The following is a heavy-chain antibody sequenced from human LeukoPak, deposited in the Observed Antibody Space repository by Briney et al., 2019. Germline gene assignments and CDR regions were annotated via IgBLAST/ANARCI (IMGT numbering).Heavy chain of an antibody. V-gene: IGHV3-23*01. D-gene: IGHD6-6*01. CDR3: AKDGSSQLGPN. CDR1: GCTFSSYA. Sequence: GGSLRLPCAASGCTFSSYAMSWVGPPPWKGRAGVSAISGSGGSTYYADSVRGRFTISRDNSENTLYLQMNSLRAEDTAVYYCAKDGSSQLGPNWGQGTLVTVSS. J-gene: IGHJ4*02. CDR2: ISGSGGST.